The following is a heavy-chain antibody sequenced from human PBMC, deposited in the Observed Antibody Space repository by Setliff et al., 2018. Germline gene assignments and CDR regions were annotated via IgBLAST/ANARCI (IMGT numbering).Heavy chain of an antibody. Sequence: GGSLRLSCAASGFTFSAYAMSWVRQSPGKGLEWVSAISPIGDSTYYLDSVKGRFTISRDNSKNTLYLQMNSLRAEDTAMYYCAKDDLGFAAAGTNVVFNYWGQGTLVTSPQ. J-gene: IGHJ4*02. CDR2: ISPIGDST. D-gene: IGHD6-13*01. CDR1: GFTFSAYA. V-gene: IGHV3-23*01. CDR3: AKDDLGFAAAGTNVVFNY.